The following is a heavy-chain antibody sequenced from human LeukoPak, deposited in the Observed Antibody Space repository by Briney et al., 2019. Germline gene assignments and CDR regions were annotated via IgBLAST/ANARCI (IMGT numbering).Heavy chain of an antibody. D-gene: IGHD5-18*01. CDR3: ARSLRGYRFATDY. V-gene: IGHV4-59*08. CDR1: GYSINSYY. J-gene: IGHJ4*02. CDR2: IYYSGST. Sequence: SETLSLTCTVSGYSINSYYWSWIRQPPGQGLEWIEYIYYSGSTKYNPSIKSRVTISVDTSKNQFSLKLSSVTAADTAVYYCARSLRGYRFATDYWGQGTLVTVSS.